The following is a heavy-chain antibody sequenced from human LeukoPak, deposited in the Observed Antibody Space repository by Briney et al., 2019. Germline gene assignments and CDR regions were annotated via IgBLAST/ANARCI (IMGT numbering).Heavy chain of an antibody. J-gene: IGHJ3*02. D-gene: IGHD6-19*01. CDR2: INHSGST. CDR1: GCTFSGYY. V-gene: IGHV4-34*01. Sequence: AESLSLTCAAYGCTFSGYYLSWIRQPPGKGLEWIGEINHSGSTNYNPPLKSRGTISADTTTKHISHKQSTVTAADTGVYYCARKLLDRNDDTFDIWGQGTMVTVSS. CDR3: ARKLLDRNDDTFDI.